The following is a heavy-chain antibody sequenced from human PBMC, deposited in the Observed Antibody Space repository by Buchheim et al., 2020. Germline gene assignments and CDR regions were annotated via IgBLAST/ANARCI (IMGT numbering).Heavy chain of an antibody. CDR3: AKSAGISSFYFDL. V-gene: IGHV1-2*02. D-gene: IGHD6-6*01. Sequence: QVQLVQSGVEVKEPGASVKVSCKASGYTFSGFYMHWLRQAPGQGLEWMGWVNPNSGGTSYAQNSQGRVAMTRDTSISTAYMEVSGLRSDDTAVFYCAKSAGISSFYFDLWGQGTL. J-gene: IGHJ4*02. CDR2: VNPNSGGT. CDR1: GYTFSGFY.